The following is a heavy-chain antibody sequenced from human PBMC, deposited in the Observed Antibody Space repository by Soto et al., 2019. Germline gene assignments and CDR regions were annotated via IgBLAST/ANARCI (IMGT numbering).Heavy chain of an antibody. CDR1: GFTFSTND. CDR2: IGTIGDT. Sequence: EVQLVESGGGLVQPGGSLRLSCAASGFTFSTNDMHWVRQATGKGLEWVSAIGTIGDTYYVDSVKGRFTISRENAKNSVYLQMNSLRAGDTAVYYCARASYYYDSSGYYLFDYWGQGTLVTVSS. V-gene: IGHV3-13*01. J-gene: IGHJ4*02. D-gene: IGHD3-22*01. CDR3: ARASYYYDSSGYYLFDY.